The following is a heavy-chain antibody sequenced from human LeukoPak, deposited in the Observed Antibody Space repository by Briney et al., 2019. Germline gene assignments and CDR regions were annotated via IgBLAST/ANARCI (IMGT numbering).Heavy chain of an antibody. CDR3: ARPNYGSGSYYRWFDP. Sequence: SETLSLTCTVSGGSISSSSYYWGWIRQPPGKGLEWIGSIYYSGSTYYNPSLKSRVTISVDTSKNQFSLKLSSVTAADTAVYSCARPNYGSGSYYRWFDPWGQGTLVTVSS. CDR2: IYYSGST. V-gene: IGHV4-39*01. D-gene: IGHD3-10*01. CDR1: GGSISSSSYY. J-gene: IGHJ5*02.